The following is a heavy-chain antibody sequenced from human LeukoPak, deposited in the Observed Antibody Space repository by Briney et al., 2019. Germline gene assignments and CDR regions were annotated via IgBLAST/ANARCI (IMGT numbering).Heavy chain of an antibody. Sequence: SETLSLTCAVYGGSFSGYYWSWIRQPPGKGLEWIGEINHSGSTNYNPSLKSRVTISVDTSKNQFSLKLSSVTAADTAVYYCARLDIVVVPAAMKYYNWFDPWGQGTLVTVSS. CDR2: INHSGST. V-gene: IGHV4-34*01. CDR3: ARLDIVVVPAAMKYYNWFDP. CDR1: GGSFSGYY. D-gene: IGHD2-2*01. J-gene: IGHJ5*02.